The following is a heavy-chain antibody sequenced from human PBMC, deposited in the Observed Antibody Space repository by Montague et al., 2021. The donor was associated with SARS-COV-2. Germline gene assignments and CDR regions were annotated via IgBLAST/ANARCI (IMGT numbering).Heavy chain of an antibody. CDR2: ISSTGYTI. J-gene: IGHJ4*02. CDR1: QFTFSRYE. Sequence: SLRLSCAASQFTFSRYEMNWVRQAPGKGLEWVSYISSTGYTIYYADSVKGRFTISRDNAKNLLYLQMNSLRAEDTAIYYCARDSPGSGWSYYFDYWGQGTMVTVSS. D-gene: IGHD6-19*01. CDR3: ARDSPGSGWSYYFDY. V-gene: IGHV3-48*03.